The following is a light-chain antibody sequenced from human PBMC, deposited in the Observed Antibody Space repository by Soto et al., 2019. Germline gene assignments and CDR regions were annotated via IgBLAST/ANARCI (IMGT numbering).Light chain of an antibody. CDR2: AAS. V-gene: IGKV1-9*01. CDR3: QQLNS. J-gene: IGKJ3*01. Sequence: DIQLTQSPSFLSASVRYRVTITCRASQGISSYLAWYQQKPGKAPKLLIYAASTLQSGVPSRFSGSGSGTEFTLTISSLQPEDFATYYCQQLNSFGPGTNVDIK. CDR1: QGISSY.